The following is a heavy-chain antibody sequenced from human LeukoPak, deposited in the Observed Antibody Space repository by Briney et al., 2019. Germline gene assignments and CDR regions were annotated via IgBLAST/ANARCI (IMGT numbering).Heavy chain of an antibody. Sequence: GGSLRLSCAASGFTFSSYSMNWVRQAPGKGLEWVSYISSSTTTKYYADSVKGRFTISRDNAKNSLYLRMNGLRDEDTAVYYCVSSQPGRLFDYWGQGTLVTVSS. CDR3: VSSQPGRLFDY. V-gene: IGHV3-48*02. J-gene: IGHJ4*02. CDR2: ISSSTTTK. D-gene: IGHD1-1*01. CDR1: GFTFSSYS.